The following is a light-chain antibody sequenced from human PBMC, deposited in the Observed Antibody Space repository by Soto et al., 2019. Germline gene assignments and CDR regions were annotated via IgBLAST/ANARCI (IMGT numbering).Light chain of an antibody. CDR1: SSDVGAYNF. Sequence: QSALTQPASVSGSPGQSITISCTGTSSDVGAYNFVSWYQHHPGRAPKVIIYEVNIRPSGVSNRFSGSKSGNTASLTISGFQAEDEADYYCSSYTTSAPYVFGSGTKVTVL. J-gene: IGLJ1*01. CDR3: SSYTTSAPYV. CDR2: EVN. V-gene: IGLV2-14*01.